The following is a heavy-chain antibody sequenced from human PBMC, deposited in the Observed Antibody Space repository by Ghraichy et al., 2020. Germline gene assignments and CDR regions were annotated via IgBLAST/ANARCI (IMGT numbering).Heavy chain of an antibody. CDR2: FDPEDGET. Sequence: ASVKVSCKVSGYTLTELSMHWVRQAPGKGLAGMGGFDPEDGETIYAQKFQGRVTMTEDTSTDTAYMELSSLRSEDTAVYYCATVLNYYDSSGYQFYFDYWGQGTLVTVSS. V-gene: IGHV1-24*01. CDR1: GYTLTELS. CDR3: ATVLNYYDSSGYQFYFDY. J-gene: IGHJ4*02. D-gene: IGHD3-22*01.